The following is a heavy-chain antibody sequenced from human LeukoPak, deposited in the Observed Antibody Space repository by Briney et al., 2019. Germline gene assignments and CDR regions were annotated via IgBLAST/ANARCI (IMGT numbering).Heavy chain of an antibody. CDR3: ARGLRYYYGSGSRSNWFDP. D-gene: IGHD3-10*01. CDR2: INHSGRT. Sequence: PSETLSLTCAVYGVSFSGYYWSWLRQPPGKGLEGLGEINHSGRTNYNPSLKSRVTISVDTSKNQFSLKLSSVTAADTAVYYCARGLRYYYGSGSRSNWFDPWGQGTLVTISS. V-gene: IGHV4-34*01. CDR1: GVSFSGYY. J-gene: IGHJ5*02.